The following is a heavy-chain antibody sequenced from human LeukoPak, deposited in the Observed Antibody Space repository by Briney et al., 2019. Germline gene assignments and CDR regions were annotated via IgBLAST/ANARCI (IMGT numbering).Heavy chain of an antibody. Sequence: GGSLRLSCGGSGFTFDSYTLIWYRQAPGKGLEWVSSISTRGTYKHYSDSVRGRFTISRDDAKNSQYLQMNSLRAEDTAVYFCARESSSGGYWGQGTLVTVSS. CDR1: GFTFDSYT. CDR3: ARESSSGGY. D-gene: IGHD1-26*01. CDR2: ISTRGTYK. V-gene: IGHV3-21*01. J-gene: IGHJ4*02.